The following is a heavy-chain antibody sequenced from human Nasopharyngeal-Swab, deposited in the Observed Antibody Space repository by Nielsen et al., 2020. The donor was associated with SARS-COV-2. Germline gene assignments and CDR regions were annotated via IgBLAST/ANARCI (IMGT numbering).Heavy chain of an antibody. Sequence: GESLKISCVASGFTFSSSAMSWVRQAPGKGLEWVSAISGSGISTYYADSVKGRFTISRDNSKNTLYLQMNSLRAEDTAVYYCAKDIAIAAAGCFDYWGQGTLVIVSS. V-gene: IGHV3-23*01. D-gene: IGHD6-13*01. CDR3: AKDIAIAAAGCFDY. J-gene: IGHJ4*02. CDR2: ISGSGIST. CDR1: GFTFSSSA.